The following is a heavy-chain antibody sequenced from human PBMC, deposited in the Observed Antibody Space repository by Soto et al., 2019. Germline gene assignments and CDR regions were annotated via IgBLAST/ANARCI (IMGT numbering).Heavy chain of an antibody. CDR1: GGTFSSYA. CDR3: ASLSSPSPVYYYYGMDV. CDR2: IIPIFGTA. Sequence: QVQLVQSGAEVKKPGSSVKVSCTASGGTFSSYAISWVRQAPGQGLEWMGGIIPIFGTANYAQKFQGRVTITADESTSTAYMELSSLRSDDTAVYYCASLSSPSPVYYYYGMDVWGQGTTVTVSS. V-gene: IGHV1-69*01. J-gene: IGHJ6*02.